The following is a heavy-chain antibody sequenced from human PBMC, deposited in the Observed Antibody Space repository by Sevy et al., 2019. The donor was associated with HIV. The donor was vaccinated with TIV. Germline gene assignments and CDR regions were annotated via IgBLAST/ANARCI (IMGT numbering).Heavy chain of an antibody. CDR1: GFPFSNKN. CDR2: ISSPSTTK. J-gene: IGHJ3*02. V-gene: IGHV3-48*02. Sequence: GSLRLYCAASGFPFSNKNINWVRQAPGKGLGGISYISSPSTTKHYADSVRGRFTVSRDNAKNSVYLQMNSLRDEDTAVYFCAGGFNYGTDAFDIWGRGTVVTVSS. CDR3: AGGFNYGTDAFDI. D-gene: IGHD5-18*01.